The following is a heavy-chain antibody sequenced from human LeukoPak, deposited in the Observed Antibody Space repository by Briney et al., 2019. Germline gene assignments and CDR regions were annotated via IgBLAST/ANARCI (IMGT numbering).Heavy chain of an antibody. V-gene: IGHV1-18*04. D-gene: IGHD3-16*01. CDR2: ISAYNGNT. Sequence: ASVKVSCKASGYTFTSYGISWVRQAPGQGLEWMGWISAYNGNTNYAQKVQGRVTMTTDTSTSTAYMELRSLRSDDTAVYYCATEPLRLRLGDPSTDYWGQGTLVTVSS. J-gene: IGHJ4*02. CDR3: ATEPLRLRLGDPSTDY. CDR1: GYTFTSYG.